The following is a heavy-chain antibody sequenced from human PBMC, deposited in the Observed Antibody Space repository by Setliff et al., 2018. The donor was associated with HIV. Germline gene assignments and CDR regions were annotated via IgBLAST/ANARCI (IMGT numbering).Heavy chain of an antibody. D-gene: IGHD3-22*01. J-gene: IGHJ3*02. CDR2: INPSGVTT. CDR1: GYTFTSYY. CDR3: ARDRLHYYDSSVYYYGAPFEI. Sequence: ASVKVSCKASGYTFTSYYMHWVRQGPGQGLEWMGMINPSGVTTNYAQKFQGRITMTRDTSTSTVYMELRSLRSEDTAVYYCARDRLHYYDSSVYYYGAPFEIWGQGTMVTVSS. V-gene: IGHV1-46*01.